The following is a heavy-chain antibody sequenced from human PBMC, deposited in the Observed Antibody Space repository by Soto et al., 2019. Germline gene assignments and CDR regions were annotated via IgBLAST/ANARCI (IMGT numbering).Heavy chain of an antibody. CDR1: GGSISSYY. D-gene: IGHD3-22*01. J-gene: IGHJ5*02. CDR2: IYYSGST. Sequence: SETLSLTCTVSGGSISSYYWSWIRQPPGKGLEWIGYIYYSGSTNYNPSLKSRVTISVDTSKNQFSLKLSSVTAADTAVYYCARGINRTYYYDSSGFDPWGQGTLVT. CDR3: ARGINRTYYYDSSGFDP. V-gene: IGHV4-59*01.